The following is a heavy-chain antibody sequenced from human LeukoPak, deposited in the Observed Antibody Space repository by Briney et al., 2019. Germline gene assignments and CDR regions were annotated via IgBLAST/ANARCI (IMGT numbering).Heavy chain of an antibody. V-gene: IGHV3-23*01. CDR3: ARGGGYSYGSSVSPTHY. D-gene: IGHD5-18*01. J-gene: IGHJ4*02. Sequence: PGGSLRLSCAASGFTFSSYAMSWVRQAPGKGLEWVSAISGSGGSTYYADSVKGRFTISRDNSKNTLYLQMNSLRAEDTAVYYCARGGGYSYGSSVSPTHYWGQGTLVTVSS. CDR1: GFTFSSYA. CDR2: ISGSGGST.